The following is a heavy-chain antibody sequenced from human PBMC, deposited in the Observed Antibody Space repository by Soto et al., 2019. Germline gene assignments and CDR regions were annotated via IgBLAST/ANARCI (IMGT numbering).Heavy chain of an antibody. V-gene: IGHV1-8*01. CDR2: MNPNSGNT. Sequence: QVQLVQSGAEVKKPGASVKVSCKASGYTFTSYDINWVRQATGQGLEYLGWMNPNSGNTAYVQKFQGRVTMTWDTSXATAYMELSSRRSEDTAVYFCARGIKYGAYSRWFAPWGQGTLVTVSS. CDR3: ARGIKYGAYSRWFAP. J-gene: IGHJ5*02. D-gene: IGHD4-17*01. CDR1: GYTFTSYD.